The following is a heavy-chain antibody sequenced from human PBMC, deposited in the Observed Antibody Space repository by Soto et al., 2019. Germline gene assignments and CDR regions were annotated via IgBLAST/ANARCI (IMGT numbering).Heavy chain of an antibody. CDR1: GGSIISTFYY. D-gene: IGHD4-17*01. J-gene: IGHJ5*02. Sequence: LSLTCTASGGSIISTFYYWGWLRQPPGRGLEWIANIHYSGETHYSPSLKSRVAISVDTSKSQFSLTLDSVTAADTAMYYCARRPDFRDHGWFDPWGQGILVTVSS. V-gene: IGHV4-39*01. CDR3: ARRPDFRDHGWFDP. CDR2: IHYSGET.